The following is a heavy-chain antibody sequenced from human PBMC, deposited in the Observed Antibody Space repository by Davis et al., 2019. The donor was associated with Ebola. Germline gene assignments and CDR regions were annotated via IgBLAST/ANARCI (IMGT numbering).Heavy chain of an antibody. D-gene: IGHD3-3*01. J-gene: IGHJ5*02. CDR1: GFILTNYA. V-gene: IGHV1-3*01. CDR3: ARGFLEWLIVFDP. CDR2: VHGGNGNT. Sequence: AASVKVSCKASGFILTNYAIHWVRQAPGQRLEWMGWVHGGNGNTKYSQKFQGRVTITRDTSASTAYMELSSLRSEDTAVYYCARGFLEWLIVFDPWGQGTLVTVSS.